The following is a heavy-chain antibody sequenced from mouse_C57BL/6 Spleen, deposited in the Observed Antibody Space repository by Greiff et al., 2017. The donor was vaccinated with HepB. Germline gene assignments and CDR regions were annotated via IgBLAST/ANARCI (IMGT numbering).Heavy chain of an antibody. CDR3: AREKVYYGNPWFAY. CDR1: GFSLTSYG. J-gene: IGHJ3*01. Sequence: VQLQQSGPGLVQPSQSLSITCTVSGFSLTSYGVHWVRQSPGKGLEWLGVIWSGGSTDYNAAFISRLSISKDNSKSQVFFKMNSLQADDTAIYYCAREKVYYGNPWFAYWGQGTLVTVSA. CDR2: IWSGGST. D-gene: IGHD2-1*01. V-gene: IGHV2-2*01.